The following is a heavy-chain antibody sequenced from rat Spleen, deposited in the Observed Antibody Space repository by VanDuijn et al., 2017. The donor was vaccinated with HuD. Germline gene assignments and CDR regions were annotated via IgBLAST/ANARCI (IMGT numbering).Heavy chain of an antibody. CDR2: ILYDDTNT. CDR1: GFTFRDYA. V-gene: IGHV5-17*01. J-gene: IGHJ1*01. CDR3: ARHPQLGVFWYFDF. D-gene: IGHD5-1*01. Sequence: EVQLVESGGGLVQPGRSLKFSCVTSGFTFRDYAMAWVRQAPKKGLEWVATILYDDTNTYYRDSVKGRFTISRDNTKNTLYLQMDGLRSEDTATYYCARHPQLGVFWYFDFWGPGTMVTVSS.